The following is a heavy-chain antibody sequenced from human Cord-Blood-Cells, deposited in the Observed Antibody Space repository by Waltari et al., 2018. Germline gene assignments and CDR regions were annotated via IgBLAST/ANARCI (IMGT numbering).Heavy chain of an antibody. CDR1: GYSISSGYY. CDR3: ARGVYFDY. V-gene: IGHV4-38-2*01. J-gene: IGHJ4*02. CDR2: IYHSGST. D-gene: IGHD2-8*01. Sequence: QVQLQESGPGLVKPSETLSLTCAVSGYSISSGYYWGWIRQPPGKGLEWIGRIYHSGSTYYHPSLKSRVTISVDTSKNQFSLKRSSVTAADTAVYYCARGVYFDYWGQGTLVTVSS.